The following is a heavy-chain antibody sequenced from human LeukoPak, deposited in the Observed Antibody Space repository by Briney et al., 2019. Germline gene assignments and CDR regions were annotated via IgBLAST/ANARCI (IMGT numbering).Heavy chain of an antibody. J-gene: IGHJ5*02. V-gene: IGHV1-2*04. CDR2: INPDSGGT. CDR3: ARPLNGVVPAAIGHWFDP. CDR1: GYTFTGYY. Sequence: ASVKVSCKASGYTFTGYYMHWVRQAPGQGLEWMGWINPDSGGTNYAQKFQGWVTMTRDTSISTAYMELSRLRSDDTAVYYCARPLNGVVPAAIGHWFDPWGQGTLVTVSS. D-gene: IGHD2-2*02.